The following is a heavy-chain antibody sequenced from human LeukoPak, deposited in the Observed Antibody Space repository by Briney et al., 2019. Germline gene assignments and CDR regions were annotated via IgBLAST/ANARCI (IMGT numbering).Heavy chain of an antibody. CDR1: GDSVSSNSAT. D-gene: IGHD2-21*02. V-gene: IGHV6-1*01. Sequence: SQTLSLTCAISGDSVSSNSATWNWIRQSPSRGLEWLGRTLYRSKWYNEYAVSVKSRIIVNPDPSTNHFSLQLNSVTPEDTAVYYCARYVTGAFDIWGLGTIVTVSS. J-gene: IGHJ3*02. CDR2: TLYRSKWYN. CDR3: ARYVTGAFDI.